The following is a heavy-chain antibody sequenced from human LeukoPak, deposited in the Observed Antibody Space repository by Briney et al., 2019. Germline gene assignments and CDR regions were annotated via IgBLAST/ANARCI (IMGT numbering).Heavy chain of an antibody. CDR1: GFTLSDRY. CDR2: IKSKTDGGTT. J-gene: IGHJ4*02. D-gene: IGHD3-22*01. CDR3: TTDFGYYDSSGYYYFDY. Sequence: GGSLRLSCVASGFTLSDRYIDWVRQAPGKGLEWVGRIKSKTDGGTTDYAAPVKGRFTISRDDSKNTLYLQMNSLKTEDTAVYYCTTDFGYYDSSGYYYFDYWGQGTLVTVSS. V-gene: IGHV3-15*01.